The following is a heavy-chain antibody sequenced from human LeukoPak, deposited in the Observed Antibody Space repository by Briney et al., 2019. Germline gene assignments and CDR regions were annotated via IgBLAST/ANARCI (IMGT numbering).Heavy chain of an antibody. D-gene: IGHD2-15*01. CDR3: ARDSASVKGYCSGGSCYSWYFDL. Sequence: SETLSLTCTVSGGSISSYYWSWIRQPPGKGLEWIGYIYYSGSTNYNPSLKSRVTISVDTSKNQFSLKLSSVTAADTAVYYCARDSASVKGYCSGGSCYSWYFDLWGRGTLVTVSS. J-gene: IGHJ2*01. CDR2: IYYSGST. V-gene: IGHV4-59*01. CDR1: GGSISSYY.